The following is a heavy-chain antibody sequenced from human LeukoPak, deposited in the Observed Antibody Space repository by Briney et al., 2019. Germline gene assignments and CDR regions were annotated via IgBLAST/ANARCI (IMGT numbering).Heavy chain of an antibody. Sequence: ASVKVSCKASGYTFTSYYMHWVRQAPGQGLEWMGIINPSGGSTSFAQKFQGRVTITADKSTSTAYMELSSLRSEDTAVYYCARAAGYCSSTSCYFPSDPWGQGTLVTVSS. V-gene: IGHV1-46*01. D-gene: IGHD2-2*01. J-gene: IGHJ5*02. CDR1: GYTFTSYY. CDR2: INPSGGST. CDR3: ARAAGYCSSTSCYFPSDP.